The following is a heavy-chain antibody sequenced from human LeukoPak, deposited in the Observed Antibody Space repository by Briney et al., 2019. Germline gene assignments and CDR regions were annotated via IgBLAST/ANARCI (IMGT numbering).Heavy chain of an antibody. CDR1: GFTFSTYA. V-gene: IGHV3-23*01. J-gene: IGHJ3*02. CDR3: AKDIIGRYYINGAFDI. D-gene: IGHD1-26*01. CDR2: IGGNGGST. Sequence: PGGSLRLSCAGSGFTFSTYAMYWVRQAPVKGLERVSVIGGNGGSTYYADSVKGRFTISRDTSKNTLYLQMNSLRPEDTAVYYCAKDIIGRYYINGAFDIWGQGTMVTVSS.